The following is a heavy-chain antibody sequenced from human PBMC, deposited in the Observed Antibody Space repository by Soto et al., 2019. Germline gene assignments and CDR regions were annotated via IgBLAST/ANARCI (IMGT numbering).Heavy chain of an antibody. CDR1: GYTFTSYG. CDR3: ARGGAYYYGSGSYYIMDG. CDR2: ISAYNGNT. V-gene: IGHV1-18*01. Sequence: ASVKVSCKASGYTFTSYGISWVRQAPGQGLEWMGWISAYNGNTNYAQKLQGRVTMTTDTSTSTAYMELRRLRSDDTAVYYCARGGAYYYGSGSYYIMDGWGKGTTVTVSS. D-gene: IGHD3-10*01. J-gene: IGHJ6*03.